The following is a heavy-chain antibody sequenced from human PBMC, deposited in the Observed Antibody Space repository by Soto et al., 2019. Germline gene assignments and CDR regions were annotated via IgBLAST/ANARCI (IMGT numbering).Heavy chain of an antibody. V-gene: IGHV1-69*02. Sequence: QVPLVQSGAELKKPGSSVKVSCEASGGTSTIYTITWVRQAPGQGLAWMGRIVPMLGITNYARNFQDRLTITADQSKGTGYMELSSLRFEDTALDYCSTENYGAGRVGVYDWGQGTQVTVSS. CDR2: IVPMLGIT. J-gene: IGHJ4*02. D-gene: IGHD1-7*01. CDR3: STENYGAGRVGVYD. CDR1: GGTSTIYT.